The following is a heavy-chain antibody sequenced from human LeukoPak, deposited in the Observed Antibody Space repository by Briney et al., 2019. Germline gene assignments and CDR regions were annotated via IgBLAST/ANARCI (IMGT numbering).Heavy chain of an antibody. J-gene: IGHJ4*02. CDR1: GGSISSSSSY. V-gene: IGHV4-39*07. D-gene: IGHD4-17*01. Sequence: SETLSLTCSVSGGSISSSSSYWGWIRQPPGKGLEWIGRIYYSGSSFDNPALKSRATISVDTSKNQFSLKLSSVTAADTAVYYCARVSHYGEALIDYWGQGTLVTVSS. CDR3: ARVSHYGEALIDY. CDR2: IYYSGSS.